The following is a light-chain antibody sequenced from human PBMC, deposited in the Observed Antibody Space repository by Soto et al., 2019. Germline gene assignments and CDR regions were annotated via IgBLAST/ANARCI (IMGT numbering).Light chain of an antibody. CDR3: SSYPTPDPYV. CDR1: SSDVGGYYF. J-gene: IGLJ1*01. V-gene: IGLV2-14*01. Sequence: QSALTQPASASGSPGQSITISCTGTSSDVGGYYFVSWYQQHPSKPPIYLIYEVSNRSSGVSDRFSGSKSGTTAPLTISGLQAEDEDDYYCSSYPTPDPYVFGTGTKLTVL. CDR2: EVS.